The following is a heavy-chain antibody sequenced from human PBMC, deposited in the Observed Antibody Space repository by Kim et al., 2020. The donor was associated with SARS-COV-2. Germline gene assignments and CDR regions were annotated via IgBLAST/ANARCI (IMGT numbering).Heavy chain of an antibody. CDR3: ARGGIAVAGPLAPRYYYYGMDV. J-gene: IGHJ6*02. V-gene: IGHV3-21*01. Sequence: GGSLRLSCAASGFTFSSYSMNWVRQAPGKGLEWVSSISSSSSYIYYADSVKGRFTISRDNAKNSLYLQMNSLRAEDTAVYYCARGGIAVAGPLAPRYYYYGMDVWGQGTTVTVSS. CDR2: ISSSSSYI. CDR1: GFTFSSYS. D-gene: IGHD6-19*01.